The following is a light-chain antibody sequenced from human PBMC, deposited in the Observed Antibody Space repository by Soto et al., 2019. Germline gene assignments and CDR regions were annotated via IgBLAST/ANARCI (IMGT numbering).Light chain of an antibody. J-gene: IGLJ1*01. Sequence: QSALTQPASVSGSPGQWIAISCTGSGSDVGGYNYVSWYQQHPGKAPKLIIYGVSHRPSGVSPRFSASRSAYTASLTISGLQQEDEADYYCSSFTSSYFYVFGPGTKLTVL. CDR1: GSDVGGYNY. V-gene: IGLV2-14*01. CDR3: SSFTSSYFYV. CDR2: GVS.